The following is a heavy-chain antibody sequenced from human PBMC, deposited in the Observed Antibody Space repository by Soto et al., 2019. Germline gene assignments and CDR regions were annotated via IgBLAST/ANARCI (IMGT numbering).Heavy chain of an antibody. J-gene: IGHJ4*02. CDR1: GYTFTSYG. CDR2: IDGGSGNT. V-gene: IGHV1-3*01. D-gene: IGHD1-1*01. CDR3: ARDRVLNGLFDY. Sequence: QVQLVQSGAEVKKPGASVKVSCKASGYTFTSYGIHWVRQAPGQGLEWMGGIDGGSGNTKYSPKIQGRFTVTRDTSASTAYMELSSLRSEDTAVYYCARDRVLNGLFDYWGQGTLVTVS.